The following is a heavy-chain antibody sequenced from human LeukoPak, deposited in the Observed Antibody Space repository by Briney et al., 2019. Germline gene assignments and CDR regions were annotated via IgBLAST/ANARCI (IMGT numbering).Heavy chain of an antibody. D-gene: IGHD3/OR15-3a*01. Sequence: PGGSLRLSCAASGFTLSSYDMHWVRQAPGKGLEWVAVISYDGSNKYYADSVKGRFTISRDNSKNTLYLQMNSLRAEDTAVYYCAGKDYYFDYWGQGTLVTVSS. CDR1: GFTLSSYD. V-gene: IGHV3-30*03. CDR3: AGKDYYFDY. CDR2: ISYDGSNK. J-gene: IGHJ4*02.